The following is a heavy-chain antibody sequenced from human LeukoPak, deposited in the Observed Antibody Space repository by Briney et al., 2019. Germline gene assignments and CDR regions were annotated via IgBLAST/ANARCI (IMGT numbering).Heavy chain of an antibody. CDR2: IYYSGGT. D-gene: IGHD4-11*01. Sequence: SETLSLTCTVSGGSISSGGYYWSWIRQHPGKGLEWIGYIYYSGGTYYNPSLKSRVTISVDTSKNQFSLKLSSVTAADTAVYYCARCASTGSWFDPWGQGTLVTVSS. V-gene: IGHV4-31*03. J-gene: IGHJ5*02. CDR3: ARCASTGSWFDP. CDR1: GGSISSGGYY.